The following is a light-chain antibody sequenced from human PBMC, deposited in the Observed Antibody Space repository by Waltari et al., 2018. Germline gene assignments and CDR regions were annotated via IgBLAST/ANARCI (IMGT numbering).Light chain of an antibody. CDR3: QQRSSWPPL. CDR2: DAS. V-gene: IGKV3-11*01. Sequence: EIVLTQSPATLSLSPGERAALSCRASQNIGSYLAWYQQKPGQAPRRLISDASNMATDIPSRVSGSGSGTDFTHTISSLQPEDFAVYYCQQRSSWPPLFGQGTKLEIK. CDR1: QNIGSY. J-gene: IGKJ2*01.